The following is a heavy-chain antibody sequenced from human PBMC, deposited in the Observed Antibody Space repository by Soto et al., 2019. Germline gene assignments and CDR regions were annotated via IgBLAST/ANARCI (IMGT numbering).Heavy chain of an antibody. CDR2: ISYGGSNK. CDR1: GFTFSSYA. V-gene: IGHV3-30-3*01. Sequence: PGGSLRLSCAASGFTFSSYAMHWVRQAPGKGLEWVAVISYGGSNKYYADSVKGRFTISRDNSKNTLYLQMNSLRAEDTAVYYCARGGRRVYAIRGPPRFDYWGQGTLVTVSS. D-gene: IGHD2-8*01. CDR3: ARGGRRVYAIRGPPRFDY. J-gene: IGHJ4*02.